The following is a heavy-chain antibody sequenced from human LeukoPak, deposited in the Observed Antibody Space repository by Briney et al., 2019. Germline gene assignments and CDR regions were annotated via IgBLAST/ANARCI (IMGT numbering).Heavy chain of an antibody. D-gene: IGHD6-13*01. CDR3: ASSKSSWYGWFDP. J-gene: IGHJ5*02. CDR2: IYYSGST. Sequence: SETLSLTCTVSGGSISSYYWSWIRQPPGKGLEWIGYIYYSGSTNYNPSLKSRVTISVDTSTNQFPLKLSSVTAADTAVYYCASSKSSWYGWFDPWGQGTLVTVSS. V-gene: IGHV4-59*08. CDR1: GGSISSYY.